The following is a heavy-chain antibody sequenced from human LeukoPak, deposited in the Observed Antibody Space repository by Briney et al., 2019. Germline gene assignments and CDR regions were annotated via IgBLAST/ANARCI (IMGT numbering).Heavy chain of an antibody. CDR1: GFTFSTYS. V-gene: IGHV3-21*01. CDR2: ICSSSSYI. J-gene: IGHJ4*02. Sequence: PGRSLRLSCAASGFTFSTYSMNWVRQAPGKGLEWVSSICSSSSYIYYADSVMGRFTISRDNAKNSLYLQMNSLRAEDTAVYYCARDRTAVKVLDYWGQGTLVTVSS. CDR3: ARDRTAVKVLDY. D-gene: IGHD4-11*01.